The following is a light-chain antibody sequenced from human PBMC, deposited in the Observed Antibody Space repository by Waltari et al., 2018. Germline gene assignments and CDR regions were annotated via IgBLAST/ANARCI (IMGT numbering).Light chain of an antibody. CDR1: QGVSSY. CDR2: DAS. Sequence: EIVLTQSPATLSLSPGERATLPCRASQGVSSYLAWYQQKPGQAPRLLIYDASNRATGIPARFSGSGSGTDFTLTINSLQPEDFATYYCQQTYSPPRTFGQGTKVEVK. CDR3: QQTYSPPRT. J-gene: IGKJ1*01. V-gene: IGKV3-11*01.